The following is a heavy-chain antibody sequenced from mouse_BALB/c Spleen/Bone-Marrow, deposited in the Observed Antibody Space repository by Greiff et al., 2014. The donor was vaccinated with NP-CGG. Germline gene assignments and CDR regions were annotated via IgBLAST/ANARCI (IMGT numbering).Heavy chain of an antibody. CDR3: VRSPGKVNY. J-gene: IGHJ3*01. CDR1: GFNIKDAY. D-gene: IGHD1-3*01. Sequence: VQLQQPGAELVKPGASVKLSCTASGFNIKDAYMHWMKQRPEQGLEWIGRIAPGNGNTQYDPKFQGKATITADTSSNTAYLHLISLTSEDTAVYYCVRSPGKVNYWGQGTLVTVSA. V-gene: IGHV14-3*02. CDR2: IAPGNGNT.